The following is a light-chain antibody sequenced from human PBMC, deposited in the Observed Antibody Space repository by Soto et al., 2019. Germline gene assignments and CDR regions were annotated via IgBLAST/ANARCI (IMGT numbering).Light chain of an antibody. CDR3: QQYGSSPRT. J-gene: IGKJ1*01. Sequence: VRTQSPATLSVYPVERASLSCRASQSVSSHLAWYQQKPGQASRLLIYGASSRATGIPDRFSGSGSGTDFTLTISRLEPEDFAVYYCQQYGSSPRTFGQGTKVDI. V-gene: IGKV3-20*01. CDR1: QSVSSH. CDR2: GAS.